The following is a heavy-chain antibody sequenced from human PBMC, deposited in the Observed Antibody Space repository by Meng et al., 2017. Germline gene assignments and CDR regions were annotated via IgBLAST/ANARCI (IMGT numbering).Heavy chain of an antibody. Sequence: SETLSLTCTVSGGSISSSSYYWGWIRQPPGKGLEWIGSIYYSGSTYYNPSLKSRVTMSVDTSKNQSSLNLSSVTAADTAVYYCARALCRGGGCYTFDYWGQGTLVTVSS. CDR2: IYYSGST. J-gene: IGHJ4*02. CDR3: ARALCRGGGCYTFDY. CDR1: GGSISSSSYY. D-gene: IGHD2-15*01. V-gene: IGHV4-39*07.